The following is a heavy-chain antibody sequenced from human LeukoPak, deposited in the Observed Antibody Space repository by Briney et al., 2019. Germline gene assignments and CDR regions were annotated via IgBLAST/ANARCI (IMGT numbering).Heavy chain of an antibody. D-gene: IGHD6-19*01. Sequence: GGSLRLSCAASGFMFSTNDMSWVRQAPGKGLEWVSAISGSGDGTTYDDSVKGRFTISRDNSKNTLYLQMNSLRAEDTAVYYCAKGDESSGWYNWFDPWGQGTLVTVSS. CDR3: AKGDESSGWYNWFDP. CDR1: GFMFSTND. J-gene: IGHJ5*02. V-gene: IGHV3-23*01. CDR2: ISGSGDGT.